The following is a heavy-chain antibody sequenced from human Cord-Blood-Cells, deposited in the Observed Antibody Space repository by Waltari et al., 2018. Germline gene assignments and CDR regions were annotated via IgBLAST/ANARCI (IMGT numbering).Heavy chain of an antibody. CDR1: GFTFSRYS. CDR2: ISSSSSYI. D-gene: IGHD6-13*01. Sequence: EVQLVESGGGLVKPGGSLRLSCAASGFTFSRYSMNWCRQAPGKGLEWVSSISSSSSYIYYADSVKGRFTISRDNAKNSLYLQMNSLRAEDTAVYYCARDSSSSWYYYYYGMDVWGQGTTVTVSS. J-gene: IGHJ6*02. V-gene: IGHV3-21*01. CDR3: ARDSSSSWYYYYYGMDV.